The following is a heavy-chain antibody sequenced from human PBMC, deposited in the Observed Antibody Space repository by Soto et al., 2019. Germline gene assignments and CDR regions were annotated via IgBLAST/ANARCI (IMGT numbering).Heavy chain of an antibody. J-gene: IGHJ6*02. V-gene: IGHV1-69*13. CDR1: GGSLSNYG. CDR3: ARGDATKIVVTTYYAMDV. D-gene: IGHD4-17*01. Sequence: SVKVSCKASGGSLSNYGIGWVRQAPGQGLEWMGGIIPVFGTANYAQKFQGRVTITADESTNIVYMDVTSLRSEDTAVYYCARGDATKIVVTTYYAMDVWGQGTTVTVSS. CDR2: IIPVFGTA.